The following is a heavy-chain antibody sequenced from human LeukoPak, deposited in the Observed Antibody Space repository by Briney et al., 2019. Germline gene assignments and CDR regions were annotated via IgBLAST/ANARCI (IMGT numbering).Heavy chain of an antibody. J-gene: IGHJ6*03. CDR1: GLTFISYG. D-gene: IGHD3-10*01. Sequence: GGPLRLSCAASGLTFISYGMHWVRQAPCKGLEWVAVISYDGSNKYYADSVKGRFTISRHNSKHTLYLQMNSLRAEDTALYYCPKDSHSGSYYWGYMDVWGKGTTVTISS. CDR2: ISYDGSNK. CDR3: PKDSHSGSYYWGYMDV. V-gene: IGHV3-30*18.